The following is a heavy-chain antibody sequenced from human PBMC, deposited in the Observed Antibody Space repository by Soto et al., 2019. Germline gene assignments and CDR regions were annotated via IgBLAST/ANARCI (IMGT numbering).Heavy chain of an antibody. J-gene: IGHJ6*02. CDR1: GGSISSSNW. CDR2: IYHSGST. D-gene: IGHD2-15*01. CDR3: ARDSGRWRAYYYYYGMDV. V-gene: IGHV4-4*02. Sequence: SETLSLTCAVSGGSISSSNWWSWVRQPPGKGLEWIGEIYHSGSTNYNPSLKSRVTISVDKSKNQFSLKLSSVTAADTAVYYCARDSGRWRAYYYYYGMDVWGQGTTVTVSS.